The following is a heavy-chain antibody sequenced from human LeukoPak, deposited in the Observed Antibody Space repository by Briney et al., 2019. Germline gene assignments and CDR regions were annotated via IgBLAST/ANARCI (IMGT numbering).Heavy chain of an antibody. CDR1: GFTFSSYA. V-gene: IGHV3-30*04. J-gene: IGHJ4*02. CDR2: ISYDGSNK. Sequence: GGSLRLSCAASGFTFSSYAMHWVRQAPGKGLEWVAVISYDGSNKYYAGSVKGRFTISRDNSKNTLYLQMNSLRAEDTAVYYCARGGYGSGSYYRPIDYWGQGTLVTVSS. D-gene: IGHD3-10*01. CDR3: ARGGYGSGSYYRPIDY.